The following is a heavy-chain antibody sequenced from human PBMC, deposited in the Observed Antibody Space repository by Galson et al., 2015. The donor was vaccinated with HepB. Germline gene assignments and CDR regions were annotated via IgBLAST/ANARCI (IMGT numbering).Heavy chain of an antibody. CDR2: ISSSSSTI. CDR1: GFTFSSYS. CDR3: ASAYSYGWLDH. J-gene: IGHJ4*02. Sequence: SLRLSCAASGFTFSSYSMNWVRQAPGKGLEWVSYISSSSSTIYYADSVKGRFTISRDNSKNTLFLQMDSLRVEDTAVYYCASAYSYGWLDHWGQGTLVTVSS. V-gene: IGHV3-48*01. D-gene: IGHD1-26*01.